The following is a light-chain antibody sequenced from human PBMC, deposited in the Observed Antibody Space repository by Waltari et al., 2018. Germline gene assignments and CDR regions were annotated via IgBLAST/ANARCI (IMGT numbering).Light chain of an antibody. CDR1: SSNLGHNY. CDR2: ENN. V-gene: IGLV1-51*02. Sequence: QSVLTQPPSVSAAPGQRVTISCSGSSSNLGHNYLSWYQQPPRTAPKLLIYENNKRPAGIPDRFSGSKSGTSATLGITGLQTVDEADYYCGTWDSSLSAWVFGGGTKLTVL. CDR3: GTWDSSLSAWV. J-gene: IGLJ3*02.